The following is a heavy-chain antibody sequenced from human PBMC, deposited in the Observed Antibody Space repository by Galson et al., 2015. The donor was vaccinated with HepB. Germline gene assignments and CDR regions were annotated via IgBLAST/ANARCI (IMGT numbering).Heavy chain of an antibody. CDR3: ARLLDQMDYYYYYMDV. CDR1: GYTFTGYY. D-gene: IGHD2-15*01. CDR2: INPNSGGT. V-gene: IGHV1-2*02. Sequence: SVKVSCKASGYTFTGYYMHWVRQAPGQGLEWMGWINPNSGGTNYAQKFQGRVTMTRDTSISTAYMELSRLRSDDTAVYYCARLLDQMDYYYYYMDVWGKGTTVTVSS. J-gene: IGHJ6*03.